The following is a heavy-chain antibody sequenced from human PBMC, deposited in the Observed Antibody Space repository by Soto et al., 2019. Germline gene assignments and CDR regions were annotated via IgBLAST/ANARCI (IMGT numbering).Heavy chain of an antibody. V-gene: IGHV5-51*01. CDR2: IYPGDSDT. CDR3: ARHSTSAPKDY. D-gene: IGHD3-10*01. J-gene: IGHJ4*01. CDR1: AHSSTTYW. Sequence: GESVTISCKGSAHSSTTYWIAYASQMPGKGLEWVGIIYPGDSDTRYSPSFAGHVTISVDKSISTAFLQWNRLKSSDNAIYYCARHSTSAPKDYWGQGTLVTAPQ.